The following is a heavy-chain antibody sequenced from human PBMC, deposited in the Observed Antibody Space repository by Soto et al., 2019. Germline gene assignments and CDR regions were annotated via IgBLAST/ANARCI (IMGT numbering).Heavy chain of an antibody. CDR2: IYYSGST. CDR1: GGSISSYY. V-gene: IGHV4-59*08. D-gene: IGHD6-13*01. Sequence: SETLSLTCTVSGGSISSYYWSLIRQPPGKGLEWIGYIYYSGSTNYNPSLKSRVTISVDTSKNQFSLKLSSVTAADTAVYYCARRYSSAFDIWGQGTMVTVSS. CDR3: ARRYSSAFDI. J-gene: IGHJ3*02.